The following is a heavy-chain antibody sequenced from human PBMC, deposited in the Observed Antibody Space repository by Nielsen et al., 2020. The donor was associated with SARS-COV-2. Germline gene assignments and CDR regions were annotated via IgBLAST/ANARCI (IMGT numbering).Heavy chain of an antibody. CDR3: ARTTAATGPFDY. Sequence: TLSLTCTVSGGSISSGGYYWSWIRQPPGKALEWLALIDWGDDKYYSTSLKTRLTISKDTSKNQVVLTMTNMDPVDTATYYCARTTAATGPFDYWGRGTLVTVSS. D-gene: IGHD6-13*01. J-gene: IGHJ4*02. CDR2: IDWGDDK. V-gene: IGHV2-70*01. CDR1: GGSISSGGYY.